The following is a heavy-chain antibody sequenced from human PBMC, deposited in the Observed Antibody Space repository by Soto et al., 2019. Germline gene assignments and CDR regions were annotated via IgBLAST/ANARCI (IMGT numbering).Heavy chain of an antibody. CDR3: ARVGEYCSSTSCYTLVGSDY. D-gene: IGHD2-2*02. CDR1: GYTFTSYY. V-gene: IGHV1-46*01. CDR2: INPSGGST. Sequence: QVQLVQSGAEVKKPGASVKVSCKASGYTFTSYYMHWVRQAPGQGLDRMGIINPSGGSTSYAQKFQGRVTMTRDTSTSTVYMELSSLRSEDTAVYYCARVGEYCSSTSCYTLVGSDYWGQGTLVTVSS. J-gene: IGHJ4*02.